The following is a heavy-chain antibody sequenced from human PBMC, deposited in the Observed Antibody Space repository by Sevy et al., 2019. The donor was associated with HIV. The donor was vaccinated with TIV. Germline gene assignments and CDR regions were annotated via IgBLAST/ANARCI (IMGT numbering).Heavy chain of an antibody. CDR3: AKGGAADWYS. CDR2: VSYDGSRQ. V-gene: IGHV3-30*18. D-gene: IGHD6-13*01. J-gene: IGHJ4*02. Sequence: GGSLRLSCVDSGFNFSDFGMHWVRQAQGKGLEWVAAVSYDGSRQYYADSVKGRVTISGDNFENTMYLQMNSLRPEDTAVYYCAKGGAADWYSWGQGTLVTVSS. CDR1: GFNFSDFG.